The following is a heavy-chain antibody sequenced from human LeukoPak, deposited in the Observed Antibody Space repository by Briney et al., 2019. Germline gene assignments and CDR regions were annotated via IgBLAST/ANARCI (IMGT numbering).Heavy chain of an antibody. CDR2: IYHIGST. V-gene: IGHV4-38-2*01. J-gene: IGHJ4*02. D-gene: IGHD3-10*01. CDR1: GYSISRGYY. CDR3: TRAGWIITSGIDY. Sequence: SETLSLTCGVSGYSISRGYYWAWIRQPPGKGLEWIGTIYHIGSTYYTPSLGSRVTISVDTSKNEFSLNLKSVTAADTAVYYCTRAGWIITSGIDYWGQGALVTVSS.